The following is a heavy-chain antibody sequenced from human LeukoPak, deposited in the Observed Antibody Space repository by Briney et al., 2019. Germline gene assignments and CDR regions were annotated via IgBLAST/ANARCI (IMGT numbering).Heavy chain of an antibody. D-gene: IGHD1-1*01. CDR1: GGSISSSSYY. Sequence: SETLSLTCTVSGGSISSSSYYWGWIRQPPGKGLEWIGSIYYSGSTYYNPSLKSRVTISVDTSKNQFSLKLSSVTAADTAVYYCARIDWNGMQRTYYFDFWGQGTLVTVSS. CDR2: IYYSGST. CDR3: ARIDWNGMQRTYYFDF. V-gene: IGHV4-39*01. J-gene: IGHJ4*02.